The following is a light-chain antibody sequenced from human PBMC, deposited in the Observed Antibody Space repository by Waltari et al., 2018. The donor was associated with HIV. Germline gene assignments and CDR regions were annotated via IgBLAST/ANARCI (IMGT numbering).Light chain of an antibody. CDR3: AAWDDSLRGV. J-gene: IGLJ2*01. CDR2: RNK. V-gene: IGLV1-47*01. Sequence: QSVLTQPPSASGTHGQRVTISCSGSSSNIESNYVYWYQQLPGTAPKLLIYRNKQRPSGVPDRFSGSKSGTSASLAISGLRSEDEAEYYCAAWDDSLRGVFGGGTKLTVL. CDR1: SSNIESNY.